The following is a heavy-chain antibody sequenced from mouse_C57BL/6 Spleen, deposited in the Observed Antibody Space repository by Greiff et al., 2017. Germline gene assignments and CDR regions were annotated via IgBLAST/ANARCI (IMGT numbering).Heavy chain of an antibody. CDR2: IRSKSNNYAT. J-gene: IGHJ1*03. D-gene: IGHD4-1*01. CDR3: VRHLGRGSYWYFDV. Sequence: EVQGVESGGGLVQPKGSLKLSCAASGFSFNTYAMNWVRQAPGKGLEWVARIRSKSNNYATYYADSVKDRFTISRDDSESMLYLQMNNLKTEDTAMYYCVRHLGRGSYWYFDVWGTGTTVTVSS. V-gene: IGHV10-1*01. CDR1: GFSFNTYA.